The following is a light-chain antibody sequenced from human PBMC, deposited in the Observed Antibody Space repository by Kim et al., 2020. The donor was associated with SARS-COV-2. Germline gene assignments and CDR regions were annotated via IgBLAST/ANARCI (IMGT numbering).Light chain of an antibody. CDR1: QSVVYSDGNTY. CDR2: KVS. V-gene: IGKV2-30*01. CDR3: MQGIHWPYT. J-gene: IGKJ2*01. Sequence: DVVMTQSPLSLPVTLGQPASISCWSSQSVVYSDGNTYLNWFHQRPGQSPRRLIYKVSNRDSGVPDIFSGSGSGTDFTLKISRVEAEDVGVYYCMQGIHWPYTFGQGTKLEIK.